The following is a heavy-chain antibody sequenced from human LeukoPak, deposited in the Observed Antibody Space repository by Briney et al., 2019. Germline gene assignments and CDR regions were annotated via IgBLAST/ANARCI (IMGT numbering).Heavy chain of an antibody. CDR2: IYYSGST. D-gene: IGHD6-6*01. Sequence: PSETLSLTCTVSGGSISSSSYYWGWIRQPPGKGLEWIGSIYYSGSTYYNPSLKSQVTISVDTSKNQFSLKLSSVTAADAAVYYCARGRKAARDYYYYYYMDVWGKGTTVTVSS. CDR3: ARGRKAARDYYYYYYMDV. V-gene: IGHV4-39*07. CDR1: GGSISSSSYY. J-gene: IGHJ6*03.